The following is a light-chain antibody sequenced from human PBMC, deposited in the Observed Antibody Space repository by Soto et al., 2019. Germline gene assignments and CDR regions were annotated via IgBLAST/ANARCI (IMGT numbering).Light chain of an antibody. Sequence: EIVMTQSPATLSVSPGERATLSCRASQSVTSNLAWYQQKPGQAPRLLIYGASPRATGIPARFSGSGSGTEFTLTISSLQSEDFAVYYCQQYNTWSTFGQGTKVEIK. CDR3: QQYNTWST. V-gene: IGKV3-15*01. CDR1: QSVTSN. J-gene: IGKJ1*01. CDR2: GAS.